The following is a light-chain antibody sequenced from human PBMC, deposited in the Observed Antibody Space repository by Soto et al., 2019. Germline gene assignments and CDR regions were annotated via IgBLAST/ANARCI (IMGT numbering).Light chain of an antibody. J-gene: IGKJ1*01. Sequence: EIVLTQSLGTLSLSPGERASLSCRASQSVSSSYLAWYQQKPGQAPRLLIYGASTRAAGIPARFSGSGSGTDFTLTITSLQSEDFGVYYCHQHNNWWTFGQGTKVDIK. V-gene: IGKV3-15*01. CDR1: QSVSSSY. CDR2: GAS. CDR3: HQHNNWWT.